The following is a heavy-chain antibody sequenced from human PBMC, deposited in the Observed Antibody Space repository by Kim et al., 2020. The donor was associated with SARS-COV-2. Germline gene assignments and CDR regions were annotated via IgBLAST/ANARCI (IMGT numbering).Heavy chain of an antibody. Sequence: SETLSLTCTVSGGSISSSSYYWGWIRQPPGKGLEWIGSIYYSGSTYYNPSLKSRVTISVDTSKNQFSLKLSSVTAADTAVYYCAVGAGYYVGGYYYYGMDVWGQGTTVTVSS. V-gene: IGHV4-39*01. CDR2: IYYSGST. CDR3: AVGAGYYVGGYYYYGMDV. D-gene: IGHD3-9*01. CDR1: GGSISSSSYY. J-gene: IGHJ6*02.